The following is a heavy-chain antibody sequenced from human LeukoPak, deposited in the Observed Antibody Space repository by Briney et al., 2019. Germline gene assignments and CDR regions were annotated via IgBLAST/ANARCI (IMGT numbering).Heavy chain of an antibody. CDR3: ARGRTSGSHALHYFDY. Sequence: RSSETLSLTCAVYGGSFSGYYWSWIRQPPGKGLEWIGEINHSGSTNYNPSLKSRVTISVDTSKNQFSLKLSSVTAADTAVYYCARGRTSGSHALHYFDYWGQGTLVTVSS. J-gene: IGHJ4*02. CDR2: INHSGST. V-gene: IGHV4-34*01. D-gene: IGHD1-26*01. CDR1: GGSFSGYY.